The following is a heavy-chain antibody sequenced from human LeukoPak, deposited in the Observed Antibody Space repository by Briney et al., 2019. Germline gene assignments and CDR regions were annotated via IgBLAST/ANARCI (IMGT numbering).Heavy chain of an antibody. J-gene: IGHJ4*02. CDR3: ARGGTPGYSTGWIDH. Sequence: GGSLRLSCAASELSVSSNYMSWVRQAPGKGLEWVSVIYSGGSTYYADSVKGRFIISRDNSRNTLYLQMNSLRAEDTAMYHCARGGTPGYSTGWIDHWGQGTLVTVSS. CDR1: ELSVSSNY. CDR2: IYSGGST. V-gene: IGHV3-53*05. D-gene: IGHD6-19*01.